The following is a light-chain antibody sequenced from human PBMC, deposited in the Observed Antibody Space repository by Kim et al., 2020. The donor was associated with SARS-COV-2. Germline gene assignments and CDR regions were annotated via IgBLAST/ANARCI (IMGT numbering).Light chain of an antibody. V-gene: IGKV1-33*01. CDR3: QQYDNPPRT. Sequence: ASVGDRVTITCQARQDISNYLNWYQQKPGKAPKLVIYEASNLETGVPSRCSGSGSGTDFHFTISSLQPEDIATYYCQQYDNPPRTFGPGTEVDIK. CDR1: QDISNY. CDR2: EAS. J-gene: IGKJ3*01.